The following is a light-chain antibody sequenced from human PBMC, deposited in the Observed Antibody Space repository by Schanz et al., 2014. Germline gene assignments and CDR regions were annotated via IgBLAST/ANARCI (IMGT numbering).Light chain of an antibody. J-gene: IGLJ1*01. CDR3: SSYTSSSTYV. CDR1: SSDVGNYNL. Sequence: QSALTQPASVSGSPGESITISCTGTSSDVGNYNLVSWYQQDAGKAPKLIIYEGSKRPSGVPDRFSGSKSGNTASLTVSGLQAEDEADYYCSSYTSSSTYVFGTGTKLTVL. CDR2: EGS. V-gene: IGLV2-14*02.